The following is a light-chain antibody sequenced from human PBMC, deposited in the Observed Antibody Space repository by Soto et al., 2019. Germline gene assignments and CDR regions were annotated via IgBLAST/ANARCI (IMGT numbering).Light chain of an antibody. V-gene: IGLV2-23*02. CDR1: SSDVGSYNL. J-gene: IGLJ2*01. CDR3: CSYAGVSTYVL. CDR2: EVS. Sequence: QSALTQPASVSGSPGQSITISCTGTSSDVGSYNLVSWYQQHPGKAPKLMIYEVSKRPSGVSNRFSGSKSGNTASLTISGLQAEDEADYYCCSYAGVSTYVLFGGGTKVTVL.